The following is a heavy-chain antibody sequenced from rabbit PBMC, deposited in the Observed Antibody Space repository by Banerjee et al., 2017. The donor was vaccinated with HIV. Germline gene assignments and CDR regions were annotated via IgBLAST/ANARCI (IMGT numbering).Heavy chain of an antibody. J-gene: IGHJ4*01. CDR3: ARDGVGYTFDLEL. CDR1: GLSFSSGYE. CDR2: ISGVSGDT. V-gene: IGHV1S40*01. D-gene: IGHD3-1*01. Sequence: QSLEESGGDLVKPGASLTLTCTASGLSFSSGYELWWVRQAPGKGLEWIACISGVSGDTYYASWAKGRFTISKTSSTTVTLQMTSLTAADTAPYFCARDGVGYTFDLELWGPWTLVTVS.